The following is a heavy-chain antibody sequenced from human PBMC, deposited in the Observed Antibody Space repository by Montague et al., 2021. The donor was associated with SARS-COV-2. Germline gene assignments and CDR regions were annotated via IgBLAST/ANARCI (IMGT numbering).Heavy chain of an antibody. V-gene: IGHV4-59*01. CDR3: ARDTEGYISSWYHDY. J-gene: IGHJ4*02. CDR1: GGSISSYF. D-gene: IGHD6-13*01. CDR2: IYYGGST. Sequence: SETLSLTCTVSGGSISSYFWSWIRQPPGKGLEWIGSIYYGGSTNYNPSLKSRVTISVDTSRNQFSLKLSSVTAADTAVYYCARDTEGYISSWYHDYWGQGTLVTVSS.